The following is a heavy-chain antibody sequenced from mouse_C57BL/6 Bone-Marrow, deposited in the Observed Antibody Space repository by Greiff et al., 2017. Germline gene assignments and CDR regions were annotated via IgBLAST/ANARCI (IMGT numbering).Heavy chain of an antibody. J-gene: IGHJ2*01. Sequence: QVHVKQSGAELARPGASVKLSCKASGYTFTSYGISWVKQRTGQGLEWIGEIYPRSGNTYYNEKFKGKATLTADKSSSTAYMELRSLTSEDSAVYFCARKRIYDCRYFDYWGQGTTLTVSS. V-gene: IGHV1-81*01. CDR2: IYPRSGNT. CDR3: ARKRIYDCRYFDY. CDR1: GYTFTSYG. D-gene: IGHD2-12*01.